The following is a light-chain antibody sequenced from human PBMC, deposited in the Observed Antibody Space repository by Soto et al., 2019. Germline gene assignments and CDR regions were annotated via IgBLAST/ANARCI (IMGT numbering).Light chain of an antibody. V-gene: IGLV3-21*04. J-gene: IGLJ2*01. CDR1: NIGSKS. Sequence: SYELTQPPSVSVAPGKTARITCGGNNIGSKSVHWYQQKPGQAPVLVIYYDSDRPSGIPERFSGSNSGNTATLTISRVEAGDEADDYGQVWDSSSDRYVVFGGGTKLTVL. CDR2: YDS. CDR3: QVWDSSSDRYVV.